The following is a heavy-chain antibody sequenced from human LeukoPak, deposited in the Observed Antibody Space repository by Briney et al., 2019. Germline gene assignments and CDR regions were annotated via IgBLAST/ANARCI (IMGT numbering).Heavy chain of an antibody. CDR3: GKATGTLGN. CDR2: IGYNGNNQ. Sequence: GGSLRLSCAASGFTFSSYNMNWVRQAPGKGLEWVAFIGYNGNNQYYADSVKGRFTISRDNSKNTLYLQMDSLTADDTAIYYCGKATGTLGNWGQGTLVTVSS. D-gene: IGHD1-1*01. V-gene: IGHV3-30*02. J-gene: IGHJ4*02. CDR1: GFTFSSYN.